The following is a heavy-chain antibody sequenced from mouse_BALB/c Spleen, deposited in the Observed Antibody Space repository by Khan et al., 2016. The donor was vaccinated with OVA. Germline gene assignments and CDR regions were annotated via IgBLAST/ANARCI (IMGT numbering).Heavy chain of an antibody. CDR1: GYSITSNYA. J-gene: IGHJ4*01. V-gene: IGHV3-2*02. D-gene: IGHD1-1*01. CDR3: ARGNYYGYAMDY. Sequence: VQLKESGPGLVKPSQSLSLTCTVTGYSITSNYAWNWIRQFPGNKLEWMGYISYSGRTSYIPSLKSRISITRDTSKNQSFLQLNSVTTEDTATYYCARGNYYGYAMDYWGQGTSVTVSS. CDR2: ISYSGRT.